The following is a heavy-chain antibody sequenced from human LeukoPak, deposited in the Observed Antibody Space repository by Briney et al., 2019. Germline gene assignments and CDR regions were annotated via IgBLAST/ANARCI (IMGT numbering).Heavy chain of an antibody. CDR3: ASRFPAAGAFDI. D-gene: IGHD3-3*01. J-gene: IGHJ3*02. CDR2: IIPIFGTA. V-gene: IGHV1-69*05. CDR1: GGTFSSYA. Sequence: SVKVSCKASGGTFSSYAISWVRQAPGQGLEWMGGIIPIFGTANYAQKFQGRVTITTDESTSTAYMELSSLRSEDTALYYCASRFPAAGAFDIWGQGTMVTVSS.